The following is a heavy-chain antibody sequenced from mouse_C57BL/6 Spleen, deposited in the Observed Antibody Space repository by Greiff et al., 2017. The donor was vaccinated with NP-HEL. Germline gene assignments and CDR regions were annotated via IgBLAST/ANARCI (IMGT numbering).Heavy chain of an antibody. CDR3: ARRGTGTPFAY. J-gene: IGHJ3*01. Sequence: VQLQQPGAELVMPGASVKLSCKASGYTFTSYWMHWVKQRPGQGLEWIGEIDPSDSYTNYNQKFKGKSTLTVDKSSSTAYMQLSSLTSEDSAVYYCARRGTGTPFAYWGQGTLVTVSA. CDR2: IDPSDSYT. CDR1: GYTFTSYW. V-gene: IGHV1-69*01. D-gene: IGHD4-1*01.